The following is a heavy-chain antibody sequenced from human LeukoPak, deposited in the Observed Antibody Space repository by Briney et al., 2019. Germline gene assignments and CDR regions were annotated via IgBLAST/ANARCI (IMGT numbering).Heavy chain of an antibody. CDR3: ARGGGELYQLLDY. CDR2: IFYTGIT. CDR1: GDSISGYY. Sequence: SSETLSLTCNVSGDSISGYYWGWIRQPPGKGLEWLGYIFYTGITNYNPSLKSRITISVDRSTNQFSLKLTSVTAADTAVYYCARGGGELYQLLDYWGQGTLVTVSS. J-gene: IGHJ4*02. V-gene: IGHV4-59*12. D-gene: IGHD2-2*01.